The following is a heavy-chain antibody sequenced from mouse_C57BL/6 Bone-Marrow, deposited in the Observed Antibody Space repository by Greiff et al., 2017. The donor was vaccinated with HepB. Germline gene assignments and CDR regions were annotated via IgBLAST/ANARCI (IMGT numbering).Heavy chain of an antibody. CDR2: IYPGDGDT. CDR1: GYAFSSSW. CDR3: ARRSNLDY. V-gene: IGHV1-82*01. J-gene: IGHJ2*01. Sequence: VQLQQSGPELVKPGASVKISCKASGYAFSSSWMNWVKQRPGKGLEWIGRIYPGDGDTNYNGKFKGKATLTADKSSSTAYMQLSSLTSEDSAVYFCARRSNLDYWGQGTTLTVSS. D-gene: IGHD2-5*01.